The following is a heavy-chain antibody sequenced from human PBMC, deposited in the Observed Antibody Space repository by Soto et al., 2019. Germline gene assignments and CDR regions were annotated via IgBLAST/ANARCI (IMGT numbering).Heavy chain of an antibody. V-gene: IGHV4-34*01. Sequence: SETLSLTCAVYGGSFSGYYWSWIRQPPGKGLEWTGEINHSGSTNYNPSLKSRVTISVDTSKNQFSLKLSSVTAADTAVYYCATSRYYLDYWGQGTLVTVSS. CDR2: INHSGST. D-gene: IGHD6-25*01. CDR3: ATSRYYLDY. J-gene: IGHJ4*02. CDR1: GGSFSGYY.